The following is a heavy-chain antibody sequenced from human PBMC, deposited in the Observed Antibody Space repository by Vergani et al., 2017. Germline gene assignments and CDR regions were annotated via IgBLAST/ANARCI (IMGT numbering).Heavy chain of an antibody. D-gene: IGHD2-15*01. Sequence: VDLVESGGGLAQPGGSLRLSCEASGITFWKFGMHWVRQGPGKGLEWVAFISYDGSNKYYAESVKGRFTISRDNSKNTLYLQMNSLRTEDTAVYYCARWECSGGSCYYYYYHMDVWGKGTTVTVSS. CDR3: ARWECSGGSCYYYYYHMDV. CDR1: GITFWKFG. CDR2: ISYDGSNK. V-gene: IGHV3-30*03. J-gene: IGHJ6*03.